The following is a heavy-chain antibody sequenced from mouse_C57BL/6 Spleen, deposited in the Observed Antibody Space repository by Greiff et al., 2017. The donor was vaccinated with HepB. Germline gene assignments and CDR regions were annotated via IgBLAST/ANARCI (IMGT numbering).Heavy chain of an antibody. V-gene: IGHV1-15*01. J-gene: IGHJ4*01. CDR3: TIGNFYAMDY. Sequence: QVQLQQSGAELVRPGASVTLSCKASGYTFPDYEMHWVKQTPVHGLEWIGAIDPETGGTAYNQKFKGKAILTADKSSSTAYMELRSLTSEDSAVYYCTIGNFYAMDYWGQGTSVTVSS. CDR1: GYTFPDYE. CDR2: IDPETGGT. D-gene: IGHD2-1*01.